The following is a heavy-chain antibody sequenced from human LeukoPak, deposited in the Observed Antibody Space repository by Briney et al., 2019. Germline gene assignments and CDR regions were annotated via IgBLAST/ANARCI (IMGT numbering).Heavy chain of an antibody. Sequence: GGSLRLSCAASGFTFSSYSMNWVRQAPGKGLEWVSSISSSSSYIYYADSVKGRFTISRDNAKNSLYLQMNSLRAEDTAVYYCAREGYCSGGSCLKSDALDIWGQGTMVTVSS. CDR1: GFTFSSYS. D-gene: IGHD2-15*01. CDR2: ISSSSSYI. V-gene: IGHV3-21*01. J-gene: IGHJ3*02. CDR3: AREGYCSGGSCLKSDALDI.